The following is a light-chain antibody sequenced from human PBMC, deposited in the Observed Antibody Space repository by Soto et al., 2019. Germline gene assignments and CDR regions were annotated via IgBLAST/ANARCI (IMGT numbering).Light chain of an antibody. V-gene: IGKV3-20*01. Sequence: ELVLTQSPGTLSLSPGERATLSCRASQSVSSNYLAWYQHKPGQAPRLLIYGASSRATGSPDRVSGSWSGTDFTLTISRLKPEDFALYYCQKYGSSFTFGPGTKVDIK. CDR3: QKYGSSFT. CDR2: GAS. J-gene: IGKJ3*01. CDR1: QSVSSNY.